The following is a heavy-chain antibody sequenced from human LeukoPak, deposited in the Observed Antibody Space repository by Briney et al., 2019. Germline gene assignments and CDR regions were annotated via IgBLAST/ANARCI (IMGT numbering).Heavy chain of an antibody. J-gene: IGHJ3*02. CDR2: IIPIFGRT. V-gene: IGHV1-69*13. CDR3: ARDTNPSVDDAFDI. D-gene: IGHD6-6*01. CDR1: GGTFNTYA. Sequence: SVKVSCKASGGTFNTYAISWVRQAPGQGLEWMGGIIPIFGRTNNAQKFQDRVTITADEPTSTVYMEVSSLRSEDTAVYYCARDTNPSVDDAFDIWGQGTMVTVSS.